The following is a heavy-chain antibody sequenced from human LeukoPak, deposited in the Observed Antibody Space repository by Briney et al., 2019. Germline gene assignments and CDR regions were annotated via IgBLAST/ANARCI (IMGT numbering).Heavy chain of an antibody. Sequence: ASVKVSCKAPGYTFTGYFMHWVRQAPGQGLEWMGWINPNSGGTNYAQKFQGRVTMTRNTSISTAYMELSSLRSEDTAVYYCAGSACGGDCYSGFYYYYGMDVWGQGTTVTVSS. CDR3: AGSACGGDCYSGFYYYYGMDV. CDR1: GYTFTGYF. D-gene: IGHD2-21*02. CDR2: INPNSGGT. V-gene: IGHV1-2*02. J-gene: IGHJ6*02.